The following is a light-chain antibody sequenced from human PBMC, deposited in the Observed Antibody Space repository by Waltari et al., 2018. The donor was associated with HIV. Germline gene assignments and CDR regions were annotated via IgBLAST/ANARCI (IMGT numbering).Light chain of an antibody. CDR3: SSYTINRSLHVL. CDR1: SSDVGAYNY. CDR2: DVY. J-gene: IGLJ2*01. V-gene: IGLV2-14*03. Sequence: QSALTQPASVSGSPGQSITIPCTGTSSDVGAYNYAYWYQPHPGKAPQLLVFDVYDRPSGVSIRFSGSKSGNTASLTISGLQAEDEADYYCSSYTINRSLHVLFGGGTKLTVL.